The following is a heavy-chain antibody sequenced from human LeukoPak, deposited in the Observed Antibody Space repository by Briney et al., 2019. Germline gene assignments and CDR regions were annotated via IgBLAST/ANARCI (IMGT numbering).Heavy chain of an antibody. CDR1: GYTFTGYY. D-gene: IGHD2-15*01. V-gene: IGHV1-2*02. CDR2: INPNSGGT. Sequence: GASVKVSCKASGYTFTGYYMHWVRQAPGQGLEWMGWINPNSGGTNYAQKFQGRVTMTRDTSISTAYMELSRLRSDDTAVYYCARDVDCSGGSCYLFDYWGQGTLVTVSS. CDR3: ARDVDCSGGSCYLFDY. J-gene: IGHJ4*02.